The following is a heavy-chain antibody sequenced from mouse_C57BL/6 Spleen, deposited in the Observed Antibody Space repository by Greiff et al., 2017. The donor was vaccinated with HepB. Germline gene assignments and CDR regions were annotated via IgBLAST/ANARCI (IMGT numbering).Heavy chain of an antibody. CDR2: ISDGGSYT. Sequence: EVMLVESGGGLVKPGGSLKLSCAASGFTFSSYAMSWVRQTPEKRLEWVATISDGGSYTYYPDNVKGRFTISRDNAKNNLYLQMSHLKSEDTAMYYCASSTVPRGAMDYWGQGTSVTVSS. V-gene: IGHV5-4*03. CDR1: GFTFSSYA. J-gene: IGHJ4*01. CDR3: ASSTVPRGAMDY. D-gene: IGHD2-1*01.